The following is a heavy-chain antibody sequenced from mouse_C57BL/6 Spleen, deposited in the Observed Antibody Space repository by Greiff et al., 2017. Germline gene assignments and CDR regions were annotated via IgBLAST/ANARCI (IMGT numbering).Heavy chain of an antibody. CDR1: GFSLTSYG. CDR3: AKHLYYYGSSSFAY. D-gene: IGHD1-1*01. J-gene: IGHJ3*01. Sequence: VMLVESGPGLVAPSQSLSITCTVSGFSLTSYGVSWVRQPPGKGLEWLGVIWGDGSTNYHSALISRLSISNDNSKSQVFLKLNSLQTDDTSTYYCAKHLYYYGSSSFAYWGQGTLVTVSA. V-gene: IGHV2-3*01. CDR2: IWGDGST.